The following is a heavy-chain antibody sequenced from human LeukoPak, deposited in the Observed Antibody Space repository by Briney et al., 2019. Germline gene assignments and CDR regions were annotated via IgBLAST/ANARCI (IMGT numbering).Heavy chain of an antibody. J-gene: IGHJ4*02. V-gene: IGHV3-11*05. CDR1: GFTFSDYY. D-gene: IGHD3-22*01. CDR3: ARERVPDYYDSSGYRLFDY. CDR2: ISSSSSYT. Sequence: GGSLRLSCAASGFTFSDYYMSWIRQAPGKGLKWVSYISSSSSYTNYAESVKGRFTISRDNAKNSLYLQMNSLRAEDTAVYYCARERVPDYYDSSGYRLFDYWGQGTLVTVSS.